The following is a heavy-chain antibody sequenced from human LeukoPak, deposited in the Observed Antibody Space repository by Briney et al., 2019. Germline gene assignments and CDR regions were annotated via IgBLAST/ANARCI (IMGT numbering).Heavy chain of an antibody. V-gene: IGHV3-7*01. Sequence: GGSLRLSCAASGFTFSSYWMSWVRQAPGKGREWVANIKQDGSEKYYVDSVKGRFTISRDNAKNSLYLQMNSLRAEGTAVYYCVKGAQQWLPQTYFDSWGQGTLVTVPS. J-gene: IGHJ4*02. CDR1: GFTFSSYW. D-gene: IGHD6-19*01. CDR2: IKQDGSEK. CDR3: VKGAQQWLPQTYFDS.